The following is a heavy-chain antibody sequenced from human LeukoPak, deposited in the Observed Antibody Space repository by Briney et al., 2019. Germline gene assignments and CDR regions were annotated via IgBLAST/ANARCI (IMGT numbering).Heavy chain of an antibody. D-gene: IGHD1-26*01. Sequence: PGGSLRLSCAASGFTFSSYSMNWVRQAPGKGLEWVSYISSSSSTIYYADSVKGRFTISRDNAKNSLYLQMNSLRAEDTAVYYCARDLRGVGATVGYAFDIWGQGTMVTVSS. CDR2: ISSSSSTI. CDR3: ARDLRGVGATVGYAFDI. V-gene: IGHV3-48*01. CDR1: GFTFSSYS. J-gene: IGHJ3*02.